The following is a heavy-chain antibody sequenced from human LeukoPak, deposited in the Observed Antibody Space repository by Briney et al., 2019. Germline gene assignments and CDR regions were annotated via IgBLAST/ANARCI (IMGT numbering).Heavy chain of an antibody. D-gene: IGHD1-26*01. CDR2: ISSSGSTI. V-gene: IGHV3-48*03. J-gene: IGHJ4*02. CDR3: AKDGGTHFEH. Sequence: GGSLRLSCAASGFTFSSYEMNWVRQAPGKGLEWVSYISSSGSTIYYADSVKGRFTISRDNAQNSLTLHMNTLRADDTAVYYCAKDGGTHFEHWGQGTLVTVSS. CDR1: GFTFSSYE.